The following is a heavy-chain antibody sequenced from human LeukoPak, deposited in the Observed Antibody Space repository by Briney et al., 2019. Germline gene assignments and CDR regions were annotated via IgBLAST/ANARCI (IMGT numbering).Heavy chain of an antibody. Sequence: ASVKVFCKASGYTFTSYDISWVRQAPGQGLEWIAWINPYNGNTNYAQKLQGRVTMITDTSTSTAFMELRSLRSDDTAVYYCARVRAGVGWELQDYWGQGTLVTVSS. V-gene: IGHV1-18*01. CDR3: ARVRAGVGWELQDY. CDR1: GYTFTSYD. D-gene: IGHD1-26*01. J-gene: IGHJ4*02. CDR2: INPYNGNT.